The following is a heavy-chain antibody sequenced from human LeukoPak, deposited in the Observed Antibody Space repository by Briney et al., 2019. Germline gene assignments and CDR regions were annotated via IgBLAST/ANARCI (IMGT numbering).Heavy chain of an antibody. D-gene: IGHD3-10*01. J-gene: IGHJ4*02. Sequence: KTSQTLSLTCTVSGGSISSGDYYWSWIRQPPGKGLEWIGYIYYSGSTYYNPSLKSRVTISVDTSKNQFSLKLSSVTAADTAVYYCARSLQGFGDLYDYWGQGTLVTVSS. CDR3: ARSLQGFGDLYDY. CDR2: IYYSGST. V-gene: IGHV4-30-4*01. CDR1: GGSISSGDYY.